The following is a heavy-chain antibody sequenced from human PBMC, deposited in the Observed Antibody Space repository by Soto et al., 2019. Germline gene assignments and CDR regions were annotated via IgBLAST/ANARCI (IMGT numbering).Heavy chain of an antibody. CDR1: GYTFTSYG. CDR2: ISAYNGNT. Sequence: ASVKVSCKASGYTFTSYGISWVRQAPGQGLEWMGWISAYNGNTNYAQKLQGRVTMTTDTSTSTAYMELRSLRSDDTAVYYCARGYCSSTSCTTYYYYGMDVWGQGTTVTVSS. V-gene: IGHV1-18*04. CDR3: ARGYCSSTSCTTYYYYGMDV. D-gene: IGHD2-2*01. J-gene: IGHJ6*02.